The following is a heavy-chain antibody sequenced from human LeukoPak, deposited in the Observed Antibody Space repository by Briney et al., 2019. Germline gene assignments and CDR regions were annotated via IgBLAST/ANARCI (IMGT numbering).Heavy chain of an antibody. D-gene: IGHD3-9*01. CDR3: ASNDILTGFAVRANDAFDI. Sequence: RTGGSLRLSCAASGFTFSDYYMSWIRQAPGKGLEWVSYISSSSSYTNYADSVKGRFTISRDNAKNSLYLQMNSLRAEDTAVYYCASNDILTGFAVRANDAFDIWGQGTMVTVSS. V-gene: IGHV3-11*06. CDR1: GFTFSDYY. CDR2: ISSSSSYT. J-gene: IGHJ3*02.